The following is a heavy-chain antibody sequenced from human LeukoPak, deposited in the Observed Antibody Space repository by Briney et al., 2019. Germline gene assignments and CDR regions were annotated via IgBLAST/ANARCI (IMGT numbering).Heavy chain of an antibody. D-gene: IGHD1-26*01. CDR3: ARIVLVGSGSWTPIEDY. CDR1: GYTFTGYY. J-gene: IGHJ4*02. V-gene: IGHV1-2*02. Sequence: GASVKVSCKASGYTFTGYYMHWVRQAPGQGLEWMGWINPNSGGTNYTQKFQGRVTMTRDTSISTAYMELSRLRSDDTAVYYCARIVLVGSGSWTPIEDYWGQGTLVTVSS. CDR2: INPNSGGT.